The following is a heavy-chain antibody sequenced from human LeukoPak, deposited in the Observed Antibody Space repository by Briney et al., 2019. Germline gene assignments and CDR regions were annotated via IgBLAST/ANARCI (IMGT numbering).Heavy chain of an antibody. CDR1: GFTFSSYS. CDR3: ASVPFWSGASEFDP. CDR2: ISSSSSTI. V-gene: IGHV3-48*01. D-gene: IGHD3-3*01. Sequence: GGSLRLSCAASGFTFSSYSMNWVRQAPGKGLEWVSYISSSSSTIYYADSVKGRFTISRDNAKNSLYLQMNSLRAEDTAVYYCASVPFWSGASEFDPWGQGTLVTVSS. J-gene: IGHJ5*02.